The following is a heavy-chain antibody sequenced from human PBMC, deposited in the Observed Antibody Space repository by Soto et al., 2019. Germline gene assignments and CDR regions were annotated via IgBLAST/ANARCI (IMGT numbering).Heavy chain of an antibody. V-gene: IGHV5-51*01. CDR3: ARGFTGSAGRFDP. CDR1: GYKFATYW. D-gene: IGHD2-8*02. Sequence: GESLKISCKGSGYKFATYWIAWVRQMPGRGLEWMGVIYPGDSETIYSSSFRGHVTISADKSLNTAYLQWDSLTASDSAIYYCARGFTGSAGRFDPWGQGTVVTVSS. J-gene: IGHJ5*02. CDR2: IYPGDSET.